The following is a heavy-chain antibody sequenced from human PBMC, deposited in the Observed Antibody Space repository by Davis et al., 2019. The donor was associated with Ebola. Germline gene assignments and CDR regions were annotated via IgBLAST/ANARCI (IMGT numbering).Heavy chain of an antibody. CDR3: ARGAMGYDSSGYYSGRYFQH. CDR1: GGSFSGYY. V-gene: IGHV4-34*01. Sequence: SETLSLTCAVYGGSFSGYYWSWIRQPPGKGLEWIGEINHSGSTNYNPSLKSRVTISVDTSKNQFSLKLSSVTAADTAVYYCARGAMGYDSSGYYSGRYFQHWGQGTLVTVSS. D-gene: IGHD3-22*01. CDR2: INHSGST. J-gene: IGHJ1*01.